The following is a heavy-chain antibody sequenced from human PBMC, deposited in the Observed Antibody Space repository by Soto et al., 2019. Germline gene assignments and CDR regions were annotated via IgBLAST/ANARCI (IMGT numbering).Heavy chain of an antibody. CDR2: ISYDGSNK. Sequence: PGGSLRLSCAASGFTFSSYGMHWVRQAQGKGRGWVAVISYDGSNKYYADSVKGRFTISRDNSKNTLYLQMNSLRAEDTAVYYCAKGPYGSWLYYYYYYGMDVWGQGTTVTVSS. D-gene: IGHD6-13*01. J-gene: IGHJ6*02. V-gene: IGHV3-30*18. CDR3: AKGPYGSWLYYYYYYGMDV. CDR1: GFTFSSYG.